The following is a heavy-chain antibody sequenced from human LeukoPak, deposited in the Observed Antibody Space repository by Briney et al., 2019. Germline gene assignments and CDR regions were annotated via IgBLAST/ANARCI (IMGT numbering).Heavy chain of an antibody. V-gene: IGHV1-18*01. J-gene: IGHJ3*02. Sequence: ASVKVSCKASGYTFTIYGISWVRQAPGQGLEWRGWISAYNGNTNYAQRPQGRVTMTTDTSTSTAYMELRSLRSDDTAVYYCARDWHYYDSSGSSAFDIWGQGTMVTVSS. CDR2: ISAYNGNT. CDR1: GYTFTIYG. D-gene: IGHD3-22*01. CDR3: ARDWHYYDSSGSSAFDI.